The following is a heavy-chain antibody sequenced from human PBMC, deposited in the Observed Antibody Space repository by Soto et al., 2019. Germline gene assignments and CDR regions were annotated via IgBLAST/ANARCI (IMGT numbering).Heavy chain of an antibody. CDR3: ARGKGYCTNGVCHDAFDI. J-gene: IGHJ3*02. CDR2: ISAYNGNT. V-gene: IGHV1-18*01. Sequence: QVQLVQSGAEVKKPGASVKVSCKASGYTFTSYGISWVRQAPGQGLEWMGWISAYNGNTNYAQKLQGRVTMTTDTPTSTAYMELRSLRSDDTAVYYCARGKGYCTNGVCHDAFDIWGQGTMVTVSS. CDR1: GYTFTSYG. D-gene: IGHD2-8*01.